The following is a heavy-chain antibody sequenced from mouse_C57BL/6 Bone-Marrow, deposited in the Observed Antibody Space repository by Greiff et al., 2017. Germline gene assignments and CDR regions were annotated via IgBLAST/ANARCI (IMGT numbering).Heavy chain of an antibody. D-gene: IGHD2-2*01. V-gene: IGHV5-17*01. CDR3: ARGLRKTWFAY. J-gene: IGHJ3*01. CDR1: GFTFSDYG. Sequence: EVQGVESGGGLVKPGGSLKLSCAASGFTFSDYGMHWVRQAPEKGLEWVAYISSGSSTIYYADTVKGRFTISRDNAKNTLFLQMTSLRSEDTAMYYCARGLRKTWFAYWGQGTLVTVSA. CDR2: ISSGSSTI.